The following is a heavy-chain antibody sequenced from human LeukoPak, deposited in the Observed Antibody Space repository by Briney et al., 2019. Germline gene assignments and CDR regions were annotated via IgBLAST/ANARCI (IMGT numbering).Heavy chain of an antibody. CDR2: ISSSGTTI. D-gene: IGHD4-17*01. J-gene: IGHJ6*02. Sequence: GGSLRLSCAASGFTFSSYEMNWVRQAPGKGLEWVSYISSSGTTIYYADSEKGRFTISRDNAKNLLYLQMNSLRAEDTAVYYCARGTYGGIDVWGQGTTVTVSS. CDR1: GFTFSSYE. V-gene: IGHV3-48*03. CDR3: ARGTYGGIDV.